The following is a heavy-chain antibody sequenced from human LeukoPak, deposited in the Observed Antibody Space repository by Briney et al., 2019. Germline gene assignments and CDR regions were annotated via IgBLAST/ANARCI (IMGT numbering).Heavy chain of an antibody. D-gene: IGHD2-2*01. CDR2: ISSSGSTI. J-gene: IGHJ4*02. CDR3: AGTDIVVVPAAYQFDY. V-gene: IGHV3-11*01. Sequence: GGSLRLSCAASGFTFSDYYMSWIRQAPGKGLEWVSHISSSGSTIYYADSVKGRFTISRDNAENSLYLQMNSLRAEDTAVYYCAGTDIVVVPAAYQFDYWGQGTLVTVSS. CDR1: GFTFSDYY.